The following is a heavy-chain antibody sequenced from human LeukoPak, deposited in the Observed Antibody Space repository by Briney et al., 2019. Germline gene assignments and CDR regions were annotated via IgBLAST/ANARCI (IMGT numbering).Heavy chain of an antibody. D-gene: IGHD1-26*01. Sequence: GGSLRLSCAASGFTLSSYWMHWVRPAPGKGLVWVSRINSDGSSTSYADSVRGGFTISKDNAKNTLYLQMNSLRAEATAVYYCARGGGIVGATDYWGQGTLVTVSS. J-gene: IGHJ4*02. CDR1: GFTLSSYW. CDR2: INSDGSST. V-gene: IGHV3-74*01. CDR3: ARGGGIVGATDY.